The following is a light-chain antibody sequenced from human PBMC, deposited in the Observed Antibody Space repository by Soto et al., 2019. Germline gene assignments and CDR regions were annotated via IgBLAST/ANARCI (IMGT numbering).Light chain of an antibody. CDR3: QQYNSYST. J-gene: IGKJ1*01. Sequence: DIQMTQSPSTLSASVGDRVTITCRASQSISSWLAWYQQKPGKAPKLLLYKASSLQSGVRSRFSGSGSGTEFTLTIRSLQPDDFATYYCQQYNSYSTFGQGTKVEIK. CDR2: KAS. CDR1: QSISSW. V-gene: IGKV1-5*03.